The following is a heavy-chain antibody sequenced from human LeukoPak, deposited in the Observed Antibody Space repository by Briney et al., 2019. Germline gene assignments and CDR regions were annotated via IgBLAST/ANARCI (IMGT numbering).Heavy chain of an antibody. CDR3: ARGYCSGGSCYRNRCRRVDYYYYMDV. V-gene: IGHV4-34*01. CDR2: INHSGST. J-gene: IGHJ6*03. Sequence: PSETLSLTCAVYGGSFSGYYWSWIRQPPGKGLEWIGEINHSGSTNYNPSLKSRVTISVDTSKNQFSLKLSSVTAADTAVYYCARGYCSGGSCYRNRCRRVDYYYYMDVWGKGTTVTVSS. D-gene: IGHD2-15*01. CDR1: GGSFSGYY.